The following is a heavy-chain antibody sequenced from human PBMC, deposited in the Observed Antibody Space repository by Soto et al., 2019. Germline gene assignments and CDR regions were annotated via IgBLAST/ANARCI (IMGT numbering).Heavy chain of an antibody. Sequence: GSLRLSCAASGFTFSSYSMNWVRQAPGRGLEWVSYISSSSSTIYYGDSVKGRFTISRDNAKKSLYLQMNSLRAEDTAVYYCASSRADSGSYIDYWGQGTLVTVSS. D-gene: IGHD1-26*01. V-gene: IGHV3-48*01. CDR3: ASSRADSGSYIDY. CDR2: ISSSSSTI. CDR1: GFTFSSYS. J-gene: IGHJ4*02.